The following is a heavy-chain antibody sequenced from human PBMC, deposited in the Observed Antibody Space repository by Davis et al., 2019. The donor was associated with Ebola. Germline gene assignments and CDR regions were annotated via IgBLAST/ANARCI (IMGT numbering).Heavy chain of an antibody. CDR3: ARVESRPGYSYGNDYDYGMDV. CDR1: GFSFSSHS. CDR2: ISGGSETI. J-gene: IGHJ6*02. D-gene: IGHD5-18*01. V-gene: IGHV3-48*04. Sequence: GESLKISCAASGFSFSSHSMNWVRQAPGKGLEWVSYISGGSETIHYADSVKGRFTISRDNAKNSLYLQMNSLRAGDTAVYYCARVESRPGYSYGNDYDYGMDVWGQGTTVTVSS.